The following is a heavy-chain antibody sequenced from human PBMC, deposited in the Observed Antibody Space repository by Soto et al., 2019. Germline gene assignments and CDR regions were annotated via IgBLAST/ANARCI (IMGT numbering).Heavy chain of an antibody. CDR1: GFSLSSYG. V-gene: IGHV3-30*19. CDR2: SSFDGSDA. D-gene: IGHD2-2*01. Sequence: QVQLVESGGGVVQPGRSLRLSCAASGFSLSSYGMHWVRQAPGKGLEWVADSSFDGSDAHYADSVKGRFTISRDSSTLYLQMNSLRGYDTASYFCVRELGFSSTWPAYWGQGTLVTVSS. J-gene: IGHJ4*02. CDR3: VRELGFSSTWPAY.